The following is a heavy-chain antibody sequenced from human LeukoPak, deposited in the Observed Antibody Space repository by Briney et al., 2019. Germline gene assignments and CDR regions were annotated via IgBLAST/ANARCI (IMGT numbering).Heavy chain of an antibody. D-gene: IGHD4-11*01. Sequence: SETLSLTCTVSGGSISSGGYYWSWIRQHPGKGLEWIGYIYYSGSTNYNPSLKSRVTISVDTSKNQFSLKLSSVTAADTAVYYCARDGLPATVTEEGAFDIWGQGTMVTVSS. CDR1: GGSISSGGYY. J-gene: IGHJ3*02. CDR2: IYYSGST. V-gene: IGHV4-61*08. CDR3: ARDGLPATVTEEGAFDI.